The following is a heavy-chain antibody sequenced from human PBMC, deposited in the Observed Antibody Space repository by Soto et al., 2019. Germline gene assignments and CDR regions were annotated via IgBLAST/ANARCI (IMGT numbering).Heavy chain of an antibody. CDR2: ISYDGGNK. J-gene: IGHJ4*02. D-gene: IGHD6-6*01. V-gene: IGHV3-30*18. CDR1: GFTFSSYG. Sequence: QVQLVESGGGVVQPGRSLRLSCAASGFTFSSYGMHWVRQAPGKGLEWVAVISYDGGNKYYADSVKGRFTISRDNSKNTLYLQMNSLRAEDTAVYYCAKDLGLRSSSDYWGQGTLVTVSS. CDR3: AKDLGLRSSSDY.